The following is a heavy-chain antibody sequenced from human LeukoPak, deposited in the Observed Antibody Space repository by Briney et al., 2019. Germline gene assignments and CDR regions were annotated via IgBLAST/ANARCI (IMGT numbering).Heavy chain of an antibody. V-gene: IGHV3-23*01. J-gene: IGHJ6*02. CDR1: GFTFSTYA. Sequence: GGSLRLFCAASGFTFSTYAMTWVRQAPGKGLDGVSTIGDTAGGTYYAGSVKGRFTISRDNSKETLHLQMHGLRAEDTAVYYCAKGLTVRGVGQYYYYNMDVWGQGTTVTVSS. CDR2: IGDTAGGT. D-gene: IGHD3-10*01. CDR3: AKGLTVRGVGQYYYYNMDV.